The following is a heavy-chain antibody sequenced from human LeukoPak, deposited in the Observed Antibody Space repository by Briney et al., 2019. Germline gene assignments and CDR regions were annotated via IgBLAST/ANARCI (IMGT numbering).Heavy chain of an antibody. CDR1: GFTFSSYS. Sequence: SGGSLRLSCAASGFTFSSYSMNWVRQAPGKGREWVSSISISSSYIYYAESVKGRFTISRDNAKNSLYLQMNSLRAEDTAVYYCARAASERYFDWLLSYYGMDVWGQGTTVTVSS. J-gene: IGHJ6*02. CDR3: ARAASERYFDWLLSYYGMDV. CDR2: ISISSSYI. V-gene: IGHV3-21*01. D-gene: IGHD3-9*01.